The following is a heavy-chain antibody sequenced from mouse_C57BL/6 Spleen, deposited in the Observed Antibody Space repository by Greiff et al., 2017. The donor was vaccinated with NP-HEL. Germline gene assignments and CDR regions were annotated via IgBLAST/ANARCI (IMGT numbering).Heavy chain of an antibody. V-gene: IGHV1-5*01. CDR2: IYPGNSDT. CDR3: TRSGYDTYAMDY. J-gene: IGHJ4*01. Sequence: DVKLQESGTVLARPGASVKMSCKTSGYTFTSYWMHWVKQRPGQGLEWIGAIYPGNSDTSYNQKFKGKAKLTAVTSDSTAYMELSSLTNEDSAVYYCTRSGYDTYAMDYWGQGTSVTVSS. D-gene: IGHD2-3*01. CDR1: GYTFTSYW.